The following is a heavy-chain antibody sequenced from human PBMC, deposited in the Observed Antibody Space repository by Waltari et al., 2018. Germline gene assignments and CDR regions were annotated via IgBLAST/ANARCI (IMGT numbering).Heavy chain of an antibody. J-gene: IGHJ3*02. CDR3: TRSSPRGPLRAFDI. Sequence: EVQLGQSGAGVKTPGSTVKISFKASGSTFTDYYMHWVQQSPGKGLEWRGRVNPEVGETIYAEKFQGRVTITAETSTDTAYMELSSLRSEATAVYYCTRSSPRGPLRAFDIWGQGTMVTVSS. V-gene: IGHV1-69-2*01. CDR2: VNPEVGET. CDR1: GSTFTDYY. D-gene: IGHD6-13*01.